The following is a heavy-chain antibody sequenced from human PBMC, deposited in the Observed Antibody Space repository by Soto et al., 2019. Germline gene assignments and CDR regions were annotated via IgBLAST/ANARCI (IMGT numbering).Heavy chain of an antibody. J-gene: IGHJ5*02. V-gene: IGHV1-2*02. CDR2: INTKTGGT. CDR1: GYSFTDYY. Sequence: QVHLVQSGAEVKKPGASVKVSCKASGYSFTDYYMHWVRQAPGQGLEWMGWINTKTGGTKYAQRVQGRVTMTGDTSIHTAYMAVSSLRSDDTAVYYCARVGPTGWFDTWGQGTVVTVSS. CDR3: ARVGPTGWFDT.